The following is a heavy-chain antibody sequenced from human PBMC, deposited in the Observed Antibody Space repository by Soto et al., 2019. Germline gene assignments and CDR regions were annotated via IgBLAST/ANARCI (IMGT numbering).Heavy chain of an antibody. V-gene: IGHV3-66*01. CDR2: IYSGGST. Sequence: EVQLVESGGGLVQPGGSLRLSCAASGFTVSSNYMSWVRQAPGTGLEWVSVIYSGGSTYYADYVKGRFTISRDNSKNTLYLQMDSVRAVDTSVYYCGSRGYWGQGTMVTVSS. J-gene: IGHJ4*02. CDR3: GSRGY. CDR1: GFTVSSNY.